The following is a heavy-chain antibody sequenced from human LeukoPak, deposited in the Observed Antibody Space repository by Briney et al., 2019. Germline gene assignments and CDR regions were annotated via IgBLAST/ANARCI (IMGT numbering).Heavy chain of an antibody. V-gene: IGHV1-69*05. J-gene: IGHJ5*02. CDR2: IIPIFGTA. Sequence: ASVKVSCKASGGTFSSYAISWVRQAPGQGLEWMGRIIPIFGTANYAQKFHGRVTITTDESTSTAYMELSSLRSEDTAVYYCARESSSWLPSNWFDPWGQGTLVTVSS. CDR3: ARESSSWLPSNWFDP. CDR1: GGTFSSYA. D-gene: IGHD6-13*01.